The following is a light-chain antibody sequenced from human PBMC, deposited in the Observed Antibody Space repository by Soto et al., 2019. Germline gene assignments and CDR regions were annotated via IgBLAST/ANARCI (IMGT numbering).Light chain of an antibody. CDR1: QSVSSR. V-gene: IGKV1-12*01. CDR3: QQANTFPPT. Sequence: EIELTQSPGTLSLSPGERATLSCRASQSVSSRYLAWYQQKPGKAPKLLIYAASTLQSGVPSRFSGSGSGTAFTLAIGNLQPEDVATYYCQQANTFPPTFGQGTKVEVK. J-gene: IGKJ1*01. CDR2: AAS.